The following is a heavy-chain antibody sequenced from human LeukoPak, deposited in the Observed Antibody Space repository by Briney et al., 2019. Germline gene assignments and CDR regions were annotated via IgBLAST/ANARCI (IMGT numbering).Heavy chain of an antibody. V-gene: IGHV4-59*01. CDR1: GGSISNYY. J-gene: IGHJ5*01. Sequence: SETLSLTCTVSGGSISNYYWSWIRQPPGKGLEWIGYIHYSGSTDYSPSLKSRVTIAVDTSKNQFSLNLNSVTAADTAVYYCAKYVTGWFEYWGQGTLVTVSS. CDR3: AKYVTGWFEY. CDR2: IHYSGST. D-gene: IGHD1-1*01.